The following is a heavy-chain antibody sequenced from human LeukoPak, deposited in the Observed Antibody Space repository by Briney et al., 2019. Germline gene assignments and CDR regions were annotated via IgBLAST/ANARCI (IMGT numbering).Heavy chain of an antibody. CDR2: IIPIFGTA. V-gene: IGHV1-69*01. CDR1: GGTFSSYA. J-gene: IGHJ4*02. Sequence: SVKVSCKASGGTFSSYAISWVRQAPRQGLEWMGGIIPIFGTANYAQKFQGRVTITADESTSTAYMELSSLRSEDTAVYYCARVEAYYYDSSGASFDYWGQGTLVTVSS. CDR3: ARVEAYYYDSSGASFDY. D-gene: IGHD3-22*01.